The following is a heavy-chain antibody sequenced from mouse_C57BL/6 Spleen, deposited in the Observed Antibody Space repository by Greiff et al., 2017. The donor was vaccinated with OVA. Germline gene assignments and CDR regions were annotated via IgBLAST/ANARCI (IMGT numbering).Heavy chain of an antibody. J-gene: IGHJ2*01. CDR1: GYTFTSYW. V-gene: IGHV1-50*01. CDR3: ETGRGDYFDD. D-gene: IGHD4-1*01. CDR2: IDPSDSYT. Sequence: QVQLQQPGAELVKPGASVKLSCKASGYTFTSYWMQWVKQRPGQGLEWIGEIDPSDSYTNYNQKFKGKATLTVDTSSSTAYMQLSSLTSEDSAVYYCETGRGDYFDDWGQGTTLTVSS.